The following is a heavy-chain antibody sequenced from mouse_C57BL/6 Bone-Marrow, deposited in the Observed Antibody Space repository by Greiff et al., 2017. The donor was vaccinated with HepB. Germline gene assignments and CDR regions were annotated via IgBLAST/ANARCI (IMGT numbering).Heavy chain of an antibody. CDR3: TRDHYGSWYFDV. CDR1: GFTFSSYA. J-gene: IGHJ1*03. D-gene: IGHD1-1*01. Sequence: EVKLQESGEGLVKPGGSLKLSCAASGFTFSSYAMSWVRQTPEKRLEWVAYISSGGDYTYYADTVKGRFTISRDNARNTLYLQMSSLKSEDTAMYYCTRDHYGSWYFDVWGTGTTVTVSS. CDR2: ISSGGDYT. V-gene: IGHV5-9-1*02.